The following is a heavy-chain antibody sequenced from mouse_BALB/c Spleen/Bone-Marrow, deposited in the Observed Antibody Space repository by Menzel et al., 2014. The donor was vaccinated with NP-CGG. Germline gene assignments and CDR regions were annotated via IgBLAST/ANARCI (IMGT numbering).Heavy chain of an antibody. V-gene: IGHV4-1*02. D-gene: IGHD2-2*01. CDR3: ARRGGYFAY. CDR1: GFDFSRYW. J-gene: IGHJ3*01. CDR2: TNPDSSTI. Sequence: EVQLQQSGGGLVQPGGSLKLSCAASGFDFSRYWMSWVRQAPGKGLEWIGETNPDSSTINYTPSLKDKFIISRDNAKNTLYLQMSKVRSEDTALYYCARRGGYFAYWGQGTLVTVSA.